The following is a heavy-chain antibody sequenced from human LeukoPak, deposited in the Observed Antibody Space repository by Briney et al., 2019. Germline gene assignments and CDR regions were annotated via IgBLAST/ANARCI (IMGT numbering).Heavy chain of an antibody. CDR2: IIPIFGTA. CDR1: GGTFSSYA. J-gene: IGHJ6*03. D-gene: IGHD3-10*01. Sequence: SVKVSCKASGGTFSSYAISWVRQAPGQGLEWMGGIIPIFGTANYAQKFQGRVTITTDESTSTAYMELSSLRSEDTAVYYCARDHGGSGRRYYYYMDVWGKGTTVTISS. V-gene: IGHV1-69*05. CDR3: ARDHGGSGRRYYYYMDV.